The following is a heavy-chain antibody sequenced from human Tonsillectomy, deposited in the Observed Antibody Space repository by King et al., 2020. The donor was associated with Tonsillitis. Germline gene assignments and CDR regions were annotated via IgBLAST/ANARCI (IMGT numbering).Heavy chain of an antibody. Sequence: QLVQSGAEVKKPGASVKVSCKASGYTFTGYYMHWVRQAPGQGLEWMGRINPNSGGTNYARKFQGRVTMTRDTSISTAYMELSRLRSDDTVVYYCARSRYYYDSSGEFDYWGQGTLVTVSS. V-gene: IGHV1-2*05. CDR2: INPNSGGT. CDR3: ARSRYYYDSSGEFDY. J-gene: IGHJ4*02. CDR1: GYTFTGYY. D-gene: IGHD3-22*01.